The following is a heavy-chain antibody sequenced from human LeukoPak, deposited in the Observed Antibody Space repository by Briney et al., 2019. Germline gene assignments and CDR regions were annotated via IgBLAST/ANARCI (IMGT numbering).Heavy chain of an antibody. J-gene: IGHJ5*02. V-gene: IGHV4-59*01. Sequence: PWETLSLTCAVYGGSFNDYSWTWIRQPPGKGLEWIGNIYNSGNTNYNPSLKSRVTISVDTSKNQFSLKLNSVTAADTAVYYCARESGSYLRRSWLNPWGQGTLVTVSS. CDR3: ARESGSYLRRSWLNP. CDR2: IYNSGNT. D-gene: IGHD3-10*02. CDR1: GGSFNDYS.